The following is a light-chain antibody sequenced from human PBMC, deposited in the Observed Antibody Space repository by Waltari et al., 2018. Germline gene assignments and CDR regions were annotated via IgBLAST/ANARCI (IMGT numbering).Light chain of an antibody. V-gene: IGLV2-14*03. CDR3: SSYTSSGTPYV. CDR2: DVT. CDR1: SRDVGGHKY. Sequence: QSALTQPASVSGSPGQSITISFTGTSRDVGGHKYLSWYQQHPGKAPKLIIYDVTDRPSGVSNRFSGSKFGNTATLTISGLQAEDEADYYCSSYTSSGTPYVFGTGTRVTVL. J-gene: IGLJ1*01.